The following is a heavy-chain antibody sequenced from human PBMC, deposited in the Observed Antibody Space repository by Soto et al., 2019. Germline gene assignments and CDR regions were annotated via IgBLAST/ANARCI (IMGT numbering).Heavy chain of an antibody. CDR2: INHSGST. CDR3: ARAHYGSGSYYPTNGYAYYGMDV. CDR1: GGSFSGYY. D-gene: IGHD3-10*01. V-gene: IGHV4-34*01. Sequence: QVQLQQWGAGLLKPSETLSLTCAVYGGSFSGYYWSWIRQPPGKGLEWIGEINHSGSTNYNPSLKRRVTISVDTSKIQFALQLSSGTAAGTAVYYCARAHYGSGSYYPTNGYAYYGMDVWGQGTTVTVSS. J-gene: IGHJ6*02.